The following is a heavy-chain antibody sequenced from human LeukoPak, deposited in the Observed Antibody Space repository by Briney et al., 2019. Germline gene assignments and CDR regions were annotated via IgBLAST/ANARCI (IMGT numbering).Heavy chain of an antibody. CDR1: GGSIRSSSYY. J-gene: IGHJ6*03. CDR3: SGSYLYYYYYYMNV. D-gene: IGHD1-26*01. Sequence: SETLSLTCTVSGGSIRSSSYYWGWIRQPPGKGLEWIGSVYSSGRTYYNPSLTSRVTVSADTSKNQFSLKLSSVTAADTAVYYCSGSYLYYYYYYMNVWGKGTTVTISS. V-gene: IGHV4-39*07. CDR2: VYSSGRT.